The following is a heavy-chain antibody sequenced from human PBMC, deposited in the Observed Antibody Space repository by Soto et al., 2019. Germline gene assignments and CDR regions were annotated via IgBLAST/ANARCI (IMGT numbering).Heavy chain of an antibody. V-gene: IGHV4-59*11. CDR2: IYYSGST. Sequence: SEPKSHTYTVADGNSRNHYWSWIRKTPGKGLEWIGYIYYSGSTNYNPSLKIRVTISVDTSKNQFSLKLSSVTAADTSVYYCARRLMVYAYFDFWGQGT. CDR3: ARRLMVYAYFDF. J-gene: IGHJ4*02. D-gene: IGHD2-8*01. CDR1: DGNSRNHY.